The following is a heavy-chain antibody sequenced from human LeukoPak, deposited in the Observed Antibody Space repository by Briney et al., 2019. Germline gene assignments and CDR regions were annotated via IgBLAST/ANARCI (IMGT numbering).Heavy chain of an antibody. Sequence: GGSLRLSCAASGFTFSSYWMTWVRQAPGKGLEWVANIKQDGSERNYVDSVKGRFTISRDNAKNSLYLQMNTLRDEDTAVYYCATGAGCGYWGRGTLVTVSS. CDR1: GFTFSSYW. CDR3: ATGAGCGY. D-gene: IGHD6-19*01. CDR2: IKQDGSER. V-gene: IGHV3-7*03. J-gene: IGHJ4*02.